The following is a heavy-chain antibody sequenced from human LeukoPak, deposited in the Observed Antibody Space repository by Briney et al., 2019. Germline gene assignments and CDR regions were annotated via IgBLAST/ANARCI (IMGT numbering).Heavy chain of an antibody. CDR2: VSPSSTTI. CDR1: GFTFSNYG. CDR3: AREHTPYGSGCTAAY. D-gene: IGHD6-19*01. Sequence: GGSLRLSCAASGFTFSNYGLNWVRQAPGEGLEWVSYVSPSSTTIYYADSVKGRFTISRDNAKNSLYLQTNSLRAEDTAVYYCAREHTPYGSGCTAAYWGQGTLVTVSS. V-gene: IGHV3-48*01. J-gene: IGHJ4*02.